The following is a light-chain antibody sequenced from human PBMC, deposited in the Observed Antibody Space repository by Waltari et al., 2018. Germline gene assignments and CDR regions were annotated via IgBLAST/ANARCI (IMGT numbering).Light chain of an antibody. V-gene: IGLV2-14*01. Sequence: QSALTQPASVSGSPGQPITISCTGTNSDIGLYTYVSWYQQHPGKAPKLMIYDVSYRPSGVSNRFSGSKSGNTASLTISGLQAEDEADYYCSSFTTSSTGVFGGGTKLTVL. CDR2: DVS. J-gene: IGLJ3*02. CDR1: NSDIGLYTY. CDR3: SSFTTSSTGV.